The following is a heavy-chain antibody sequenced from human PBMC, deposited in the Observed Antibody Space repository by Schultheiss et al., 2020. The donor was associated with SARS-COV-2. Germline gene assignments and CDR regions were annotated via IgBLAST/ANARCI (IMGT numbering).Heavy chain of an antibody. J-gene: IGHJ6*02. D-gene: IGHD3-10*01. CDR1: GDRFTRYW. Sequence: GESLKISCKGSGDRFTRYWITWVRQMPGKGLEWMGIIYPDDSDTRYSPSFQGHVTISADKSISTAYLHWSSLKASDTAMYYCARLSYYGSGNDYSGYFALDVWGQGTTVTVSS. V-gene: IGHV5-51*01. CDR3: ARLSYYGSGNDYSGYFALDV. CDR2: IYPDDSDT.